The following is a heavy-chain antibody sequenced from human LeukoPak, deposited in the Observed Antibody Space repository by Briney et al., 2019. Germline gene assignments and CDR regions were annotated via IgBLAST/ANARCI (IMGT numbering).Heavy chain of an antibody. Sequence: PSETLSLTCTVSGGSISSYYWSWIRQPPGKGLEWIGYIYTSGSTNYNPSLKSRVTISVDTSKNQFSLKLSSVTAADTAVYYCARPLGGSYPEAFDIWGQGTVVTVSS. CDR3: ARPLGGSYPEAFDI. CDR2: IYTSGST. J-gene: IGHJ3*02. CDR1: GGSISSYY. D-gene: IGHD1-26*01. V-gene: IGHV4-4*09.